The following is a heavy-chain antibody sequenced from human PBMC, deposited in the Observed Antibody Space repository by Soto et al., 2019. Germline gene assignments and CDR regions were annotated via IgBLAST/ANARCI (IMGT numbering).Heavy chain of an antibody. D-gene: IGHD3-22*01. J-gene: IGHJ4*02. V-gene: IGHV4-34*01. CDR1: GGSFSGYY. Sequence: SETLSLTCAVYGGSFSGYYWSWIRQPPGKGLEWIGEINHSGSTNYNPSLKSRVTISVDTSKNQFSLKLSSVTAADTAVYYCARSPPYYDSSGYYYTTFDYWGQGTLVTSPQ. CDR3: ARSPPYYDSSGYYYTTFDY. CDR2: INHSGST.